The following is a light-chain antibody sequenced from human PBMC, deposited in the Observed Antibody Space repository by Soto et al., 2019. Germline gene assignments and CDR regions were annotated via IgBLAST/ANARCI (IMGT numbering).Light chain of an antibody. CDR2: DVS. V-gene: IGLV2-14*01. CDR3: RSYTTSSTHVV. J-gene: IGLJ2*01. Sequence: QSALTQPASVSGSPGQSITISCTGTSSDVGSYNYVSWYQQYPGKAPKLMIYDVSNRPSGVSYRLSGSKSGNTASLTISGLQAEDEADYYCRSYTTSSTHVVFGGGTKLTVL. CDR1: SSDVGSYNY.